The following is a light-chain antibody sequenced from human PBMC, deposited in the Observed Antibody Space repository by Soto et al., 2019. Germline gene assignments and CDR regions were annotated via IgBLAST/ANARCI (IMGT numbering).Light chain of an antibody. V-gene: IGLV2-14*01. CDR2: EDR. Sequence: QSVLTQPASVSGSAGQSITISCSGTMRDVGAYNLVSWYQQHPGTAPKLIIYEDRNRPSGISSRFSGSRSGNTASLTISGLQSEDEGDYYCSAYTARSTLVFGGGTQLTVL. J-gene: IGLJ3*02. CDR1: MRDVGAYNL. CDR3: SAYTARSTLV.